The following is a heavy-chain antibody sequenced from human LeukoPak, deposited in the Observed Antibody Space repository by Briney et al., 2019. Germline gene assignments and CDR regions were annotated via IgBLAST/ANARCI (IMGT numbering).Heavy chain of an antibody. CDR2: IKEDGSEK. Sequence: PGGSLRLSCAASRFAFSTYWMSWVRQALGKGLEWVANIKEDGSEKYYVDSVKGRFTIYRDNAKNSLYLQMNRLRAEDTAVYYCARDSPGSSRFYHYYGLDVWGQGTTVTVSS. V-gene: IGHV3-7*05. CDR1: RFAFSTYW. J-gene: IGHJ6*02. D-gene: IGHD6-6*01. CDR3: ARDSPGSSRFYHYYGLDV.